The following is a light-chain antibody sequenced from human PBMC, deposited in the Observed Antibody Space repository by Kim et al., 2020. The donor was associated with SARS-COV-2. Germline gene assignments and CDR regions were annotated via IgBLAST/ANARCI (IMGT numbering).Light chain of an antibody. Sequence: GKAGPRSCAGTSSDVGGYNYVSWYQQHPGKAPKLMIYEVGKRPSGVPDRFSGSKSGNTASLTVSGLQAEDEADYYCSSYASNIAWVFGGGTQLTVL. CDR2: EVG. CDR1: SSDVGGYNY. J-gene: IGLJ3*02. V-gene: IGLV2-8*01. CDR3: SSYASNIAWV.